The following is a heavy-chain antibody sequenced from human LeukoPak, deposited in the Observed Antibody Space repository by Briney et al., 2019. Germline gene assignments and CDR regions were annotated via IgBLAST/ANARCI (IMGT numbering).Heavy chain of an antibody. D-gene: IGHD6-13*01. CDR3: ARDVAAAGTVDYYFDY. CDR1: GFTFSSFE. Sequence: GGSLRLSCAVSGFTFSSFEMSWVRQAPGKGLEWVSYISRSGSTMYYADSVKGRFTISRDNAKNSLYLQMNSLRAEDTAVYYCARDVAAAGTVDYYFDYWGPGNPGHRLL. CDR2: ISRSGSTM. J-gene: IGHJ4*02. V-gene: IGHV3-48*03.